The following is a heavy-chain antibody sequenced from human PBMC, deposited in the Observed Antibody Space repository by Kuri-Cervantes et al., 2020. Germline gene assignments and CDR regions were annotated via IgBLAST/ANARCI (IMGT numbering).Heavy chain of an antibody. D-gene: IGHD6-13*01. V-gene: IGHV1-18*04. Sequence: ASVKVSCKASGYTFTYRYLHWVRQAPGQGLEWMGWISAYNGNTNYAQKLQGRVTMTTDTSTSTAYMELRSLRSDDTAVYYCARVQQQLVPNYYYYMDVWGKGTTVTVSS. CDR1: GYTFTYRY. CDR3: ARVQQQLVPNYYYYMDV. CDR2: ISAYNGNT. J-gene: IGHJ6*03.